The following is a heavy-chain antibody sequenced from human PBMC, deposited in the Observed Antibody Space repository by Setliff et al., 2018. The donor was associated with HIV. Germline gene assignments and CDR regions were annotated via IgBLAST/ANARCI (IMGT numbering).Heavy chain of an antibody. CDR3: ARGRRCMDGRCYPHYYYYYHYMDV. D-gene: IGHD2-15*01. CDR2: LYSRGST. V-gene: IGHV4-4*07. J-gene: IGHJ6*03. Sequence: SETLSLTCTVSGGSIDHYYWSWIRQPAGKGLEWIGRLYSRGSTTYNPSLRSRATMSADTSKNQFSLKLSSVTAADTAVYYCARGRRCMDGRCYPHYYYYYHYMDVWAKGTTVTVS. CDR1: GGSIDHYY.